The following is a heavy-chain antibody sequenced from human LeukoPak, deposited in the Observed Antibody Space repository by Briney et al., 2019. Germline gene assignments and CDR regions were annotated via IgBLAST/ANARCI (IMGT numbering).Heavy chain of an antibody. CDR3: ARVTRYSSGWYPFDY. CDR1: GGSISNYY. Sequence: SETLSLTCTVSGGSISNYYWSWIRQPPGKGLEWIGYIYYSGSTNYNPSLKSRVTISVDTSKNQFSLKLSSVTAADTAVYYCARVTRYSSGWYPFDYWGQGTLVTVPS. CDR2: IYYSGST. V-gene: IGHV4-59*01. D-gene: IGHD6-19*01. J-gene: IGHJ4*02.